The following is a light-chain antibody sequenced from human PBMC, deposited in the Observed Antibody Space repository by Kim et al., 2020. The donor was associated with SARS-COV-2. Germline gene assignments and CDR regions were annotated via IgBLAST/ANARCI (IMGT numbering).Light chain of an antibody. J-gene: IGLJ2*01. Sequence: GQDVTISCSGRSSNLGHNCLSWYQPLPGAAPTLLFYDHHTRPSALPDRFSGSTSGTSAALGVTVLQTGDDAHYYCRTWDTGPSAGVFGGGTQLTVL. CDR1: SSNLGHNC. V-gene: IGLV1-51*01. CDR2: DHH. CDR3: RTWDTGPSAGV.